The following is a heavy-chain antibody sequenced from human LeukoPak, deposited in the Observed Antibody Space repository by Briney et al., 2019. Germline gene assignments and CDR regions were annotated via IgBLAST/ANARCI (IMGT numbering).Heavy chain of an antibody. V-gene: IGHV3-15*01. J-gene: IGHJ5*01. CDR1: GFTFSNAW. Sequence: PGGSLRLSCAASGFTFSNAWMNWVRQAPGKGLEWVGRIISKTDGGTTDYAAPVKGRFTISRDDSKNTLYLQMNSLKTEDTAVYYCTTYSYSESYMRPWGQGTLVTVS. CDR2: IISKTDGGTT. CDR3: TTYSYSESYMRP. D-gene: IGHD1-26*01.